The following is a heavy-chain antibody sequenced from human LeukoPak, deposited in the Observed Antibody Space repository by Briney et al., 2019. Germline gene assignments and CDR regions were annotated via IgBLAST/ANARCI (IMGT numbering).Heavy chain of an antibody. J-gene: IGHJ6*02. V-gene: IGHV3-48*03. Sequence: GGSLRLSCVASGFTFSSHEVNWVRQAPGKGLEWISRISSSGTTTKYADSVKGRFTIFRDNAKNSLYLQMNSLRAEDTAVYYCARDLSARYSYYYYGLDVWGQGTTVTVSS. D-gene: IGHD3-3*01. CDR3: ARDLSARYSYYYYGLDV. CDR1: GFTFSSHE. CDR2: ISSSGTTT.